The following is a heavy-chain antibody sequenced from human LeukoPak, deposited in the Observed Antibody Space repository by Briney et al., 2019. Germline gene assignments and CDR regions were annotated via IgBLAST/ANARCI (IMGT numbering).Heavy chain of an antibody. CDR2: LYNGGTT. V-gene: IGHV3-53*01. J-gene: IGHJ4*02. Sequence: PGGSLRLSCAASGFTVSSYYMSWVRQAPDMGLEWVSVLYNGGTTYYADSVKGRFTISRDNSKNTVYLQMDSLRAEDTAVHYCAREPGTDYRKYYFDYWGQGTLVTVSS. D-gene: IGHD3/OR15-3a*01. CDR1: GFTVSSYY. CDR3: AREPGTDYRKYYFDY.